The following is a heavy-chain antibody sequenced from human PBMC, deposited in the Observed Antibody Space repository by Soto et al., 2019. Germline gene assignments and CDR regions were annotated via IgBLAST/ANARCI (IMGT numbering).Heavy chain of an antibody. CDR1: GFTFSSYA. CDR2: ISYDGSNK. CDR3: ARDRDRSGRSCPDY. V-gene: IGHV3-30-3*01. J-gene: IGHJ4*02. D-gene: IGHD2-15*01. Sequence: PGGSLRLSCAASGFTFSSYAMHWVRQAPGKGLEWVAVISYDGSNKYYADSVKGRFTISRDNSKNTLYLQMNSLRAEDTAVYYCARDRDRSGRSCPDYWGQGPLVTVSS.